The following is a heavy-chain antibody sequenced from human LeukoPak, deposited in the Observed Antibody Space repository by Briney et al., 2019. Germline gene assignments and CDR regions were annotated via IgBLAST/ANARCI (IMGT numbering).Heavy chain of an antibody. J-gene: IGHJ4*02. D-gene: IGHD3-10*01. CDR1: GFTLSSHA. CDR3: TRRGGSDGWGDFDY. Sequence: GGSLRLSCAASGFTLSSHAMSWVRQTPGKGLEWVSTISGGAGATLYADSVRGRFTISRDNSKNTLYLQMDSLKVEDTAIYYCTRRGGSDGWGDFDYWGQAIVVTVSS. CDR2: ISGGAGAT. V-gene: IGHV3-23*01.